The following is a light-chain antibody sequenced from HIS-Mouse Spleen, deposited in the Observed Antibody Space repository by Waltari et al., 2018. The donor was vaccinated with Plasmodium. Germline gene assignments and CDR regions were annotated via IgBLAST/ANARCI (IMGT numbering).Light chain of an antibody. CDR2: RNN. CDR3: AAWDDSLNGVV. V-gene: IGLV1-44*01. Sequence: QSVLTQPPSASGTPGQRVTISCSGSSPNLGSNTVNWYQQLPGTAPKILIYRNNQQPSGVPDRFSGSKSGTSASLAISGLQSEDEADYYCAAWDDSLNGVVFGGGTKLTVL. J-gene: IGLJ2*01. CDR1: SPNLGSNT.